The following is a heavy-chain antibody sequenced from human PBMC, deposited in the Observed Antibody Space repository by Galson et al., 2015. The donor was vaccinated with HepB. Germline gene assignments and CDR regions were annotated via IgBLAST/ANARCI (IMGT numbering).Heavy chain of an antibody. CDR3: AVGDYGADFAFDI. V-gene: IGHV5-51*01. Sequence: QSGAEVTKPGESLKISCMGSGYSFTSYWIGWGRQMPGKGLEWMGMINPGDSDTRYSQCFQGQVTISADKSISTAYMQWSSLKASDTAMYCCAVGDYGADFAFDIWGQGTMVTVSS. J-gene: IGHJ3*02. D-gene: IGHD4-17*01. CDR1: GYSFTSYW. CDR2: INPGDSDT.